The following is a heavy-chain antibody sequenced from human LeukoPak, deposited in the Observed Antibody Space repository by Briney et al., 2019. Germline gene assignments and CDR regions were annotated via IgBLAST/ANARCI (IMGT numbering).Heavy chain of an antibody. CDR2: ISSSGSTI. J-gene: IGHJ4*02. CDR3: ARAYSYGIFYFDH. D-gene: IGHD5-18*01. CDR1: GFTFSSYE. V-gene: IGHV3-48*03. Sequence: QPGGSLRLSCAASGFTFSSYEMNWVRQAPGKGLEWVPYISSSGSTIYYADSVKGRFTISRDNAKNSLYLQMNSLRAEDTAVYYCARAYSYGIFYFDHWGQGTLVTVSS.